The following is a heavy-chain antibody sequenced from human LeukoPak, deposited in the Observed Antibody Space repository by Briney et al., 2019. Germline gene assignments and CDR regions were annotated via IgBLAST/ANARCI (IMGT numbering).Heavy chain of an antibody. V-gene: IGHV4-59*01. Sequence: PSETLSLTCTGSGGSISSYYWSGLRQPRGKGPEGIGYIYYCWSTNYNPPLTIRVTISIATSKTQFSLKLRSVTPADTAVYYCARRASSSGYYFFDFWGQGTLVTVSS. J-gene: IGHJ4*02. D-gene: IGHD3-22*01. CDR3: ARRASSSGYYFFDF. CDR1: GGSISSYY. CDR2: IYYCWST.